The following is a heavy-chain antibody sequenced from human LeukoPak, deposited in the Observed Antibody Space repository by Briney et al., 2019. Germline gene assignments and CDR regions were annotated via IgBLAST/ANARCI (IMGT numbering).Heavy chain of an antibody. D-gene: IGHD6-13*01. Sequence: SETLSLTCTVSGGSVSSGTYYWSWIRQPPGKGLEWIGYIYYSGSTNYNPSLKSRVTISVDTSKNQFSLKLNSVTAADTAVYYCARGSSSWYVDFDYWGQGTLVTVSS. CDR2: IYYSGST. V-gene: IGHV4-61*01. J-gene: IGHJ4*02. CDR1: GGSVSSGTYY. CDR3: ARGSSSWYVDFDY.